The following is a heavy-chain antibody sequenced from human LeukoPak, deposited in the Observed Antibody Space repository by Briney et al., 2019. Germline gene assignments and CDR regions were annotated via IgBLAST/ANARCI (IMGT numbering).Heavy chain of an antibody. CDR3: ADLGTSD. J-gene: IGHJ4*02. Sequence: GGSLRLSCAVSGFRFSSQWMTWVRQAPGTGLEWVATINSDGSAKYHVDSMKGRFTISRDNAKNLVYLQMSILRAEDTAVYYCADLGTSDCGQGTLVTVSS. CDR1: GFRFSSQW. V-gene: IGHV3-7*01. D-gene: IGHD1-7*01. CDR2: INSDGSAK.